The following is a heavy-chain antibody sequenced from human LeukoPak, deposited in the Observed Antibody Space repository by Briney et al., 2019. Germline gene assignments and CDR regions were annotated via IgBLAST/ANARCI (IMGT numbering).Heavy chain of an antibody. CDR3: AGGDYYGSGSYPFDY. CDR1: GYTFTSYG. J-gene: IGHJ4*02. V-gene: IGHV1-18*01. D-gene: IGHD3-10*01. Sequence: ASVKVSCKASGYTFTSYGISWVRQAPGQGLEWMGWISAYNGNTNYAQKLQGRVTMTTDTSTSTAYMELRSLRSDDTAVYYCAGGDYYGSGSYPFDYWGQGTLVTVPS. CDR2: ISAYNGNT.